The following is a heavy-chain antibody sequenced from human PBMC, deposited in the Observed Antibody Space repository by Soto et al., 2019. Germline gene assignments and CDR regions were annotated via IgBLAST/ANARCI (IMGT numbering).Heavy chain of an antibody. D-gene: IGHD6-13*01. CDR3: AKDIGFQQHLFVFDN. Sequence: SVKDSCTACGGTFSNYAFSWVRQAPGQGLEWMGGILPIFTTATYAPKFQDRVTITADESTSTVYMDLSSLRSEDTALYYCAKDIGFQQHLFVFDNWGQGTLVTVSS. V-gene: IGHV1-69*13. CDR1: GGTFSNYA. CDR2: ILPIFTTA. J-gene: IGHJ4*02.